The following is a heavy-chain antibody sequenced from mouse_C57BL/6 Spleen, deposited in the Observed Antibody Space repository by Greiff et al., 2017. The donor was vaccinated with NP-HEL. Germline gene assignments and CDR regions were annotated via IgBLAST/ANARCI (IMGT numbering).Heavy chain of an antibody. CDR3: ALYGSSPHWYFDV. Sequence: EVQLVESGAELVKPGASVKLSCTASGFNIKDYYMHWVKQRTEQGLEWIGRIDPEDGETKYAPKFQGKATITADTSSNTACRQLSSLTSEDTAVDYCALYGSSPHWYFDVWGTGTTVTVSS. J-gene: IGHJ1*03. D-gene: IGHD1-1*01. CDR1: GFNIKDYY. CDR2: IDPEDGET. V-gene: IGHV14-2*01.